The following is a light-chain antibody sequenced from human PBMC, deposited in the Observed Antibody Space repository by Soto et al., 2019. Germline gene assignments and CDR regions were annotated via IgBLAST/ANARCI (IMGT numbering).Light chain of an antibody. Sequence: DIQMTQSPSSLSASVGDRVTITCRASQNIDNYLNWYQQKPGRAPKLLIYATSSVQSGVPSRFSGSGSGADFTLTISSLQPEDSATYCCQQCYSIPTFGQGTKVEIK. CDR3: QQCYSIPT. V-gene: IGKV1-39*01. J-gene: IGKJ1*01. CDR2: ATS. CDR1: QNIDNY.